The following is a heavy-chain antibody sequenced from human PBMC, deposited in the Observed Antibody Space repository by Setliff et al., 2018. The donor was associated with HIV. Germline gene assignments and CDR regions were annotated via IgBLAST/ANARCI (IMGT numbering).Heavy chain of an antibody. Sequence: SETLSLTCTVSGGSISSYYWSWIRQPPGKGLEWIGYIYTSGSTNYNPSLKSRVTISVDTSKNQFSLKLSSVTAADTAVYYCARVTSISWHPYYYYCMDVWGKGTTVTVSS. CDR3: ARVTSISWHPYYYYCMDV. CDR1: GGSISSYY. J-gene: IGHJ6*03. CDR2: IYTSGST. V-gene: IGHV4-4*08. D-gene: IGHD6-13*01.